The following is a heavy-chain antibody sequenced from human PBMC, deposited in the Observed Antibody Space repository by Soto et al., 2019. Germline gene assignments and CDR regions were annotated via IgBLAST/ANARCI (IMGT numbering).Heavy chain of an antibody. V-gene: IGHV3-11*06. CDR1: GFTFSDYY. D-gene: IGHD7-27*01. J-gene: IGHJ4*02. CDR3: ARDPPLTGLTFDY. Sequence: GGSLRLSCAASGFTFSDYYMSWIRQAPGKGLEWVSYISSSSSYTNYADSVKGRFTISRDNAKNSLYLQMNSLRAEDTAVYYCARDPPLTGLTFDYWGQGTLVTVSS. CDR2: ISSSSSYT.